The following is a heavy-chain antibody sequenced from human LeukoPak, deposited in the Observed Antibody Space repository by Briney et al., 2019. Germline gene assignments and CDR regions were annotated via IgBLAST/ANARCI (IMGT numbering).Heavy chain of an antibody. Sequence: PGRSLRLSCAASGFTFDDYAMHWVRQAPGKGLEWVSGISWNSGSIGYADSVKGRFTISRDNAKNSLYLQMNSLRPEDTAVYYCARDRPHNWFDPWGQGTLVTVSS. CDR2: ISWNSGSI. CDR3: ARDRPHNWFDP. V-gene: IGHV3-9*01. CDR1: GFTFDDYA. J-gene: IGHJ5*02.